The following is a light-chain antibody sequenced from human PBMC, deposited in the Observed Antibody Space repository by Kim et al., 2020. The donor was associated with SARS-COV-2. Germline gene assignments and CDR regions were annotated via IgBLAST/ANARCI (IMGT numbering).Light chain of an antibody. J-gene: IGLJ7*01. CDR2: YHS. CDR1: HIGSKS. CDR3: QVWDSTSLPRV. V-gene: IGLV3-21*04. Sequence: PGKTARIPCGGNHIGSKSVHWSQPTPGQAPVLVISYHSDRPSGIPELFSGSNSVNPATLPTRRVEAVDEADYSCQVWDSTSLPRVFGGGTHLTVL.